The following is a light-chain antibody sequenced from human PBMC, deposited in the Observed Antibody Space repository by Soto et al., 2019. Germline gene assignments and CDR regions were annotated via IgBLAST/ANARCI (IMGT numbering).Light chain of an antibody. J-gene: IGLJ2*01. CDR1: SSDVGSYNL. Sequence: QSALTQPASVSGSPGQSITISCTGTSSDVGSYNLVSWYQQHPGKAPKLMIYEGSKRPSGVSNRFSGSKSGNTASLTISGLQAEDEADYYCCSYAGSSTSHVVFGGGPKLTVL. V-gene: IGLV2-23*01. CDR2: EGS. CDR3: CSYAGSSTSHVV.